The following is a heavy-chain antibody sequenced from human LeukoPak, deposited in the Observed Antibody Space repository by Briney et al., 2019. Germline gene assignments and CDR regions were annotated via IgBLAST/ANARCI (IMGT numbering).Heavy chain of an antibody. CDR3: ARETKYRWLQLVLDGFDI. CDR2: IYTSGST. V-gene: IGHV4-61*02. Sequence: PSETLSLTCTVSGGSISSGSYYWSWIRQPAGKGLEWIGRIYTSGSTNYNPSLKSRVTISVDTSKNQFSLKLSSVTAADTAVYYCARETKYRWLQLVLDGFDIWGQGTMVTVSS. J-gene: IGHJ3*02. CDR1: GGSISSGSYY. D-gene: IGHD5-24*01.